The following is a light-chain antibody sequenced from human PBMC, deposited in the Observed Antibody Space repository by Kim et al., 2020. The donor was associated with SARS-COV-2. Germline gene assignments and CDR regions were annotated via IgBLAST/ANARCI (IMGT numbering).Light chain of an antibody. Sequence: SPGQTASITWSGDKVGDKYACWYQQKPGQSPVLVIYQDSKRPSGIPERFSGSNAGNTATLTISGTQAMDEADYYCQAWDSSTNWVFGGGTKLTVL. CDR1: KVGDKY. J-gene: IGLJ3*02. V-gene: IGLV3-1*01. CDR2: QDS. CDR3: QAWDSSTNWV.